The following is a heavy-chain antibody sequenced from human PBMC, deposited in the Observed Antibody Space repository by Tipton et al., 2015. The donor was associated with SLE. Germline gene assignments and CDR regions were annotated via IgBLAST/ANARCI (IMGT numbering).Heavy chain of an antibody. D-gene: IGHD2-21*01. CDR2: IYYSGST. V-gene: IGHV4-59*12. CDR1: GGSISSYY. J-gene: IGHJ3*02. CDR3: ARGRGGGESDAFDI. Sequence: LRLSCTVSGGSISSYYWSWIRQPPGKGLEWIGYIYYSGSTNYNPSLKSRVTISVDTSKKQLSLKLSSVTSADTAVYYCARGRGGGESDAFDIWGQGTMVTVSS.